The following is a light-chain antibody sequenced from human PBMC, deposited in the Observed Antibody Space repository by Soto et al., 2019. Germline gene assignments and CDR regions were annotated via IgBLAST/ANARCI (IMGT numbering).Light chain of an antibody. CDR1: SSDIGSYNL. CDR3: CSYAGSSTLFV. CDR2: EGN. V-gene: IGLV2-23*03. Sequence: QSALTQPASVSGSPGQSITISCTGTSSDIGSYNLVSWYQQHPGKAPKLMIYEGNKRTSGVSNRFSGSKSGNTASLTISGLQTEDEANYYCCSYAGSSTLFVFGTGTKLTVL. J-gene: IGLJ1*01.